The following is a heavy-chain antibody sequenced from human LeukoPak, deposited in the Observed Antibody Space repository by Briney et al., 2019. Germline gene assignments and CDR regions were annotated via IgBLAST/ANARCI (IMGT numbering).Heavy chain of an antibody. J-gene: IGHJ4*02. CDR1: GGSFSGYY. CDR3: ARGPVVIVGATPYDY. CDR2: INHSGST. V-gene: IGHV4-34*01. D-gene: IGHD1-26*01. Sequence: SETLSHTCAVYGGSFSGYYWSWIRQPPGKGLEWIGEINHSGSTNYNPSLTSRVTISVDTSKNQFSLKLSSVTAADTAVYYCARGPVVIVGATPYDYWGQGTLVTVSS.